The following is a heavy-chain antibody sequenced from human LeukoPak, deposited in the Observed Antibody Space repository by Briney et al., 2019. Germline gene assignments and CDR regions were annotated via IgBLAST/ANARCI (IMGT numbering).Heavy chain of an antibody. CDR3: ASDQRYAFDY. CDR2: IRTSAEGANYA. Sequence: PGGSLRLSCATSGFSFTDYPMNWVRQAPGKGLEWVSNIRTSAEGANYAYYADSVKGRVTISRDDAKNTLYLHMNSLRDDDTAVYYCASDQRYAFDYGGQGILVTVSS. J-gene: IGHJ4*02. CDR1: GFSFTDYP. D-gene: IGHD3-9*01. V-gene: IGHV3-48*02.